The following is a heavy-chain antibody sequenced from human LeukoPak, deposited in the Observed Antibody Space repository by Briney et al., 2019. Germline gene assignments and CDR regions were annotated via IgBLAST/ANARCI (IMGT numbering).Heavy chain of an antibody. Sequence: GGSLRLSCAASGFTFSSYSMNWVRQAPGKGLEWVSSISSSSSYIYYADSVKGRFTISRDNSKNTLYLQMNSLRAEDTAVYYCAKSPSEGSRDYWGQGTLVTVSS. CDR3: AKSPSEGSRDY. V-gene: IGHV3-21*04. J-gene: IGHJ4*02. CDR1: GFTFSSYS. CDR2: ISSSSSYI.